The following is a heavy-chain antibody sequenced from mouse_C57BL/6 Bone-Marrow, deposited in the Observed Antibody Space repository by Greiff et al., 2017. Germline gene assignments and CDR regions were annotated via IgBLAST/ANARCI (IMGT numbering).Heavy chain of an antibody. J-gene: IGHJ2*01. V-gene: IGHV14-4*01. CDR1: GFNIKDDY. Sequence: EVKLQESGAELVRPGASVKLSCTASGFNIKDDYMHWVKQRPEQGLEWIGWIDPENGDTEYASKFQGKATITADTSSNTAYLQLSSLTSEDTAVYYCTTLELRDFDYWGQGTTLTVSS. CDR3: TTLELRDFDY. CDR2: IDPENGDT. D-gene: IGHD1-1*01.